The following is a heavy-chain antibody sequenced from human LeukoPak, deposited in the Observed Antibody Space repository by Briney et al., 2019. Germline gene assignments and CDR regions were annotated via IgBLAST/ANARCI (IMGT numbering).Heavy chain of an antibody. Sequence: GASVKVSCKASGYIFTAYFIHWVHQAPGQGLEWMGWINPNNGDTKYAQKFQGRITMTRDSSLSTAYMELSSLRSDDTAVYYCVRDGYCSRSNCLWAGWFDPWGQGTLLTVSS. J-gene: IGHJ5*02. V-gene: IGHV1-2*02. CDR3: VRDGYCSRSNCLWAGWFDP. CDR1: GYIFTAYF. D-gene: IGHD2-2*01. CDR2: INPNNGDT.